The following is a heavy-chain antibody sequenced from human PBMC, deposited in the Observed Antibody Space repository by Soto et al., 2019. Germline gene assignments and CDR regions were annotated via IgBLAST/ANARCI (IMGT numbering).Heavy chain of an antibody. J-gene: IGHJ6*01. CDR1: GLTFSSYG. D-gene: IGHD2-15*01. Sequence: RGDLIVSYAASGLTFSSYGMHWGRQAPGKGLEWVAGISYDGSNKYYADSVKGRFTISRDNSKNTLYLQMNRLRDEDTAVYYCAKEGMLFPDIYYTYYVM. CDR2: ISYDGSNK. V-gene: IGHV3-30*18. CDR3: AKEGMLFPDIYYTYYVM.